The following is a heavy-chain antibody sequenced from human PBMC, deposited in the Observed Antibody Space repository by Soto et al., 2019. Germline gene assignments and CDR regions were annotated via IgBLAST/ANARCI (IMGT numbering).Heavy chain of an antibody. Sequence: ASEKVSCKASGYTFASYGISWVRQAPGQGLEWMGWISAYNGNTNYAQKLQGRVTMTTDTSTSTAYMELRSLRSDDTAVYYCARDTPEYGDYVEYFQHWGQGTLVTVSS. V-gene: IGHV1-18*01. CDR1: GYTFASYG. CDR2: ISAYNGNT. J-gene: IGHJ1*01. CDR3: ARDTPEYGDYVEYFQH. D-gene: IGHD4-17*01.